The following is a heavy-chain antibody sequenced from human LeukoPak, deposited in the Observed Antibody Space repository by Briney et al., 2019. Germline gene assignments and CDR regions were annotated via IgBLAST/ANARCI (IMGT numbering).Heavy chain of an antibody. J-gene: IGHJ6*03. Sequence: GGSLRLSCAASGFSFTTYWMSWVRQAPGKGLEWVANIKQDGSEKYYVDSVKGRFTISRDNANNSLYLQMYSLRAEDTAVYYCARGGIMGFYYYYYMDVWGKGTTVTISS. V-gene: IGHV3-7*01. D-gene: IGHD3-16*01. CDR1: GFSFTTYW. CDR3: ARGGIMGFYYYYYMDV. CDR2: IKQDGSEK.